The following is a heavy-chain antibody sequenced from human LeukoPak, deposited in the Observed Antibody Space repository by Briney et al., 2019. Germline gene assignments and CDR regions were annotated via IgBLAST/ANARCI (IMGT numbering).Heavy chain of an antibody. J-gene: IGHJ5*02. Sequence: PGGSLRLSCAVSGFTFSSYAMSWVRQAPGKGLEWVSSISGSGDSTYCADSVKGRFNISRDNSKSTLYLQMNSLRAEDTAVYYCAKDQGFDPWGQGTLVTVSS. CDR1: GFTFSSYA. CDR3: AKDQGFDP. V-gene: IGHV3-23*01. CDR2: ISGSGDST.